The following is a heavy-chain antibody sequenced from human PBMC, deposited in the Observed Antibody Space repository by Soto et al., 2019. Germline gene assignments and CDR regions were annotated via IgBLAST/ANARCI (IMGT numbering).Heavy chain of an antibody. CDR3: RRVTLGSRRASDY. CDR2: IKNKANSYTT. J-gene: IGHJ4*02. Sequence: EVQLVESGGGLVQPEGSLRLSCAASGFTFSDHYMDWFRQAPGKGLEWVGRIKNKANSYTTDDAAPVKGRFIISRDDSKNSVFLQMNRLKTDDTAVYYCRRVTLGSRRASDYCGQGILVTVSS. CDR1: GFTFSDHY. D-gene: IGHD3-16*01. V-gene: IGHV3-72*01.